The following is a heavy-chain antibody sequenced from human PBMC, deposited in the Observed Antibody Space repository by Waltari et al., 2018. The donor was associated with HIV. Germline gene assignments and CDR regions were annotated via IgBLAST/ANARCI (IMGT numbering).Heavy chain of an antibody. V-gene: IGHV4-61*02. D-gene: IGHD5-12*01. J-gene: IGHJ5*02. CDR3: ARGVVGGYDLGNNWFDP. CDR1: GGSIRSGGYH. Sequence: QLQESGPGLVKPSQTLYLTRTVSGGSIRSGGYHWSGIRQPAGRGLEWLGRLYTSESTDYNPSLESRATISGDTSKNQFSLKLSSVTAADTAVYYCARGVVGGYDLGNNWFDPWGQGTLVTVSS. CDR2: LYTSEST.